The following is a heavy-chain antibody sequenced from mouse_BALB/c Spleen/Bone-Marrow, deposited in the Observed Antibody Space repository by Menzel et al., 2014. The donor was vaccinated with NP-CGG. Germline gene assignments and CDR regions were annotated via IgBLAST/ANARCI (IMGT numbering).Heavy chain of an antibody. CDR2: IYPGSGST. CDR3: AGGGYGYHFDY. CDR1: GYTFTDYV. D-gene: IGHD1-2*01. J-gene: IGHJ2*01. Sequence: VKLVESGPELVKPGASVKMSCKASGYTFTDYVIRWVKQRTGQGLEWIGEIYPGSGSTYYNEKFKGKASLTADKSSNTAYMELSSLTSEDSAVYFCAGGGYGYHFDYWGQGTTLTVSS. V-gene: IGHV1-81*01.